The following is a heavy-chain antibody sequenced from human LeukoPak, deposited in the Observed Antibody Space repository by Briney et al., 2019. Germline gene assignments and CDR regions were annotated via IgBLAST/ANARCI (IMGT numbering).Heavy chain of an antibody. CDR2: INHSGST. CDR1: GGSIRSYY. V-gene: IGHV4-34*01. CDR3: ARAPYYYDSSGYYYIIYYGMDV. Sequence: NPSETLSLTCTVSGGSIRSYYWSWIRQPPGKGLEWIGEINHSGSTNYNPSLKSRVTISVDTSKNQFSLKLSSVTAADTAVYYCARAPYYYDSSGYYYIIYYGMDVWGQGTTVTVSS. J-gene: IGHJ6*02. D-gene: IGHD3-22*01.